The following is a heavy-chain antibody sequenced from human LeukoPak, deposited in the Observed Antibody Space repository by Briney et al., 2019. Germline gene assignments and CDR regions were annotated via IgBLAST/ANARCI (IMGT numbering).Heavy chain of an antibody. V-gene: IGHV1-2*02. CDR3: ARGDCSSTSCYDWFDP. J-gene: IGHJ5*02. D-gene: IGHD2-2*01. CDR2: INPNSGGT. CDR1: GYIFTGYY. Sequence: VASVKVSCKASGYIFTGYYMHWVRQAPGQGLEWMGWINPNSGGTNYAQKFQGRVTMTRDTSISTAYMELSRLRSDDTAVYYCARGDCSSTSCYDWFDPWGQGTLVTVSS.